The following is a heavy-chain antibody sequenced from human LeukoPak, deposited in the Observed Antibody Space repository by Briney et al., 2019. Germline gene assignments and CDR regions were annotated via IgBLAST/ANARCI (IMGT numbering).Heavy chain of an antibody. CDR1: GGSISSYY. Sequence: PSETLSPTCTVSGGSISSYYWSWIRQPPGKGLEWIGYIYYSGSTNYNPSLKSRVTISVDTSKNQFSLKLSSVTAADTAVYYCARDYGRYYGSGSYVYWGQGTLVTVSS. J-gene: IGHJ4*02. V-gene: IGHV4-59*01. CDR3: ARDYGRYYGSGSYVY. D-gene: IGHD3-10*01. CDR2: IYYSGST.